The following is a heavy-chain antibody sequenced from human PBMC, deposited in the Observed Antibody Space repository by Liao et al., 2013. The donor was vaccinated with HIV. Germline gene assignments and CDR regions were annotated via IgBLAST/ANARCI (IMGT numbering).Heavy chain of an antibody. V-gene: IGHV4-34*01. D-gene: IGHD3-3*01. CDR1: GGPFSYYH. J-gene: IGHJ3*02. CDR2: TNHTGST. Sequence: QVQLQQWGAGLLKPSETLSLTCAVYGGPFSYYHWAWIRQSPGKGLEWIGETNHTGSTNYSPSLKSRVTISVDTSKNQFSLKLSSLTAADTAIYYCARAGGYYDFWSGSRTHGTFHIWGQGTMVSVSS. CDR3: ARAGGYYDFWSGSRTHGTFHI.